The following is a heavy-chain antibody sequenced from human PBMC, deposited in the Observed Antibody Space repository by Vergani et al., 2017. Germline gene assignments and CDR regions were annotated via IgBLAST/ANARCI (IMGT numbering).Heavy chain of an antibody. CDR1: GGSISSYY. V-gene: IGHV4-59*01. CDR2: IYYSGST. D-gene: IGHD6-6*01. CDR3: ARDRVWGSSGLDY. Sequence: QVQLQESGPGLVKPSETLSLTCTVSGGSISSYYWSWIRQPPGKGLEWIGYIYYSGSTNYNPSLKSRVTISVDTSKNQFSLKLSSVTAADTAVYYCARDRVWGSSGLDYWGRGTLVTVSS. J-gene: IGHJ4*02.